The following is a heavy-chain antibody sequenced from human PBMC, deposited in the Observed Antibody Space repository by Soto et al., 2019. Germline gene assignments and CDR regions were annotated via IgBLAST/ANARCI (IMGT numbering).Heavy chain of an antibody. V-gene: IGHV3-30*18. CDR2: ISYEGSEK. CDR1: GFTFSNNG. J-gene: IGHJ4*02. Sequence: QVHLVESGGGVVQPGRSLRLSCAASGFTFSNNGMHWVRQAPGKGLEWMGVISYEGSEKYYAGSVKSRFTISRDNSKNTLSLQMDTVRAEDTAIYYCVKDKGAAAGFDYWGQGILVTVSS. D-gene: IGHD6-13*01. CDR3: VKDKGAAAGFDY.